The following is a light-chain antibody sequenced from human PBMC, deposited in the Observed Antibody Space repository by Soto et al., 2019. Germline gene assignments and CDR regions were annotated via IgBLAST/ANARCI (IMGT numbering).Light chain of an antibody. CDR1: QSVSCTF. CDR3: QQYCTTTLT. V-gene: IGKV3-20*01. Sequence: LTQSPSSLSSSLGERATITCRASQSVSCTFLAWYQQKPGQAPRLLIHGAFSRDTGIPDRFSGSGSGTDFTLTISTLEPEDFAVYYCQQYCTTTLTFGGGTKVDNK. CDR2: GAF. J-gene: IGKJ4*01.